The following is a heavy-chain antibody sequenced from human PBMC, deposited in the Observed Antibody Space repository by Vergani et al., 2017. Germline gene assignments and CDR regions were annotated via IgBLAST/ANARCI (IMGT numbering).Heavy chain of an antibody. V-gene: IGHV3-30*02. D-gene: IGHD6-13*01. CDR2: IRYDGSNK. Sequence: QVQLVESGGGVVQPGGSLRLSCAASGFTFSSYGMHWVRQAPGKGLEWVAFIRYDGSNKYYADSVKGRFTISRDNSKNTLYLQMNSLRAEDTAVYYCARVPAYSSSWSLERRRWFDPWGQGTLVTVSS. J-gene: IGHJ5*02. CDR1: GFTFSSYG. CDR3: ARVPAYSSSWSLERRRWFDP.